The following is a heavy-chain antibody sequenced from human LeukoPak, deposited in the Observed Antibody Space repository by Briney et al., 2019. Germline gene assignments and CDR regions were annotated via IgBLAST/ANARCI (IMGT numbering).Heavy chain of an antibody. D-gene: IGHD1-26*01. J-gene: IGHJ4*02. Sequence: GGSLRLSCAASGFTLNYYWMTWVRQAPGKGLEWVAHMKQNGREAYYVDSVKGRFTISRDNAKNSLFLQMNSLRAEDTAVYYCARDATYCLDCWGQGTLVTVSS. V-gene: IGHV3-7*03. CDR3: ARDATYCLDC. CDR1: GFTLNYYW. CDR2: MKQNGREA.